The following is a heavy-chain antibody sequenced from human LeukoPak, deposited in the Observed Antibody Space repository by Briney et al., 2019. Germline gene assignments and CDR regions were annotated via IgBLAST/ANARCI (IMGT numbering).Heavy chain of an antibody. V-gene: IGHV1-69*06. CDR1: GGTFSSYA. Sequence: GASVKVSCKASGGTFSSYAISWVRQAPGQGLEWMGGIIPISGTANYAQKFQGRVTITADKSTSTAYMELSSLRSEDTAVYYCARDSYGSGNCMDVWGKGTTVTVSS. CDR2: IIPISGTA. J-gene: IGHJ6*04. CDR3: ARDSYGSGNCMDV. D-gene: IGHD3-10*01.